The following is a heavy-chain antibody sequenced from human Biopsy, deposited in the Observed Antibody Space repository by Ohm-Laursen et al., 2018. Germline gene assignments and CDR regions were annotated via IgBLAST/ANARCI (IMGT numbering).Heavy chain of an antibody. Sequence: PSDTLSLTCAVNGESSSGYFWNWIRQPPGKGLEWIGEINQSGSTKYNPSLKRRATLSADSSNSQFSLRLTSVTAADTAIYYCARGSGYFKLDVWGQGTTVTVSS. CDR1: GESSSGYF. V-gene: IGHV4-34*01. D-gene: IGHD5-12*01. CDR3: ARGSGYFKLDV. CDR2: INQSGST. J-gene: IGHJ6*02.